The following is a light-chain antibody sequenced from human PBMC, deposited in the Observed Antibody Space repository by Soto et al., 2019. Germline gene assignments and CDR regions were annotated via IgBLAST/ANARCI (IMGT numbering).Light chain of an antibody. CDR2: AAY. V-gene: IGKV1-27*01. CDR1: QGISNS. CDR3: QKYNYAPWT. J-gene: IGKJ1*01. Sequence: DIHLTQSPSSVSASLGDRVTIACGASQGISNSLAWYQQKPCKPPTLLIYAAYTMRSRVPPRFSGSGSWTDFTLTISSRQPEDVATYYCQKYNYAPWTFGQGTKVDIK.